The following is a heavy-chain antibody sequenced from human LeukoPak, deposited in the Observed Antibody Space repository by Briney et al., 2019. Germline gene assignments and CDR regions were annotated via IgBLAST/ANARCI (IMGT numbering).Heavy chain of an antibody. CDR2: ITISSNYI. J-gene: IGHJ5*02. Sequence: PGGSLRLSCVASGFTFSSYTMNWVRQAPGKGLEWVSFITISSNYIYYTDSVKGRFTISRDNAKNSLYLQMSSLRADDTAVYYCARDPWGYTITGGPWGQGTLVTVSS. CDR1: GFTFSSYT. D-gene: IGHD1-20*01. V-gene: IGHV3-21*01. CDR3: ARDPWGYTITGGP.